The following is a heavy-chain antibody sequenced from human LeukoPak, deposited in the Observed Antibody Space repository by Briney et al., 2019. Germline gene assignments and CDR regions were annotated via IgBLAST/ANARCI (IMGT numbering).Heavy chain of an antibody. D-gene: IGHD6-13*01. CDR3: ARQRGIAAAGLDY. J-gene: IGHJ4*02. CDR2: INHSGST. Sequence: PSETLSLTCAVYGGSFSGYYWSWIRQPPGKGLEWIGEINHSGSTNYNPSLKSRVTISVDTSKNQFSLKLSSVTAADTAVYYCARQRGIAAAGLDYWGQGTLVTVSS. CDR1: GGSFSGYY. V-gene: IGHV4-34*01.